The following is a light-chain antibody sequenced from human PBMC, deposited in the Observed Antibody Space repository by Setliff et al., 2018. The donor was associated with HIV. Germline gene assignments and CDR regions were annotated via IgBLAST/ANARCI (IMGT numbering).Light chain of an antibody. CDR2: EVT. Sequence: QSVLPQPASVSGSPGQSINISCTGSSSDVGSPLSSVSWYQQNPGEVPKLLIYEVTRRPSGISDRFSGSKSDNTASLTISGLQTEGEADYYCCSYGRGDIWIFGGGTKVTVL. J-gene: IGLJ2*01. CDR3: CSYGRGDIWI. CDR1: SSDVGSPLSS. V-gene: IGLV2-23*02.